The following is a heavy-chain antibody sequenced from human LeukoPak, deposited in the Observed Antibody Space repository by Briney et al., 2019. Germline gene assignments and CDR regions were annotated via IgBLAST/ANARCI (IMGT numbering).Heavy chain of an antibody. Sequence: GGSLRLSCAASGFTFSSYGMHWVRQAPGKGLEWVAFIRYDGSNKYYADSVKGRFTISRDNAKNSLYLQMNSLRAEDTALYYCAREKNDYGDYRRDYWFDPWGQGTLVTVSS. CDR3: AREKNDYGDYRRDYWFDP. CDR2: IRYDGSNK. CDR1: GFTFSSYG. D-gene: IGHD4-17*01. V-gene: IGHV3-30*02. J-gene: IGHJ5*02.